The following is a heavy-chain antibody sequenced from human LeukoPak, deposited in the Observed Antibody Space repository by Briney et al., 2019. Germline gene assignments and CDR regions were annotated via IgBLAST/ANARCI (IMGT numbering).Heavy chain of an antibody. D-gene: IGHD2-8*01. V-gene: IGHV4-34*01. Sequence: SETLSLTCAVYGGSFSGYYWSWIRQPPGKGLEWIGEINHSGSTNYNPSLKSRVTISVDTSKNQFSLKLSSVTAADTAVYYCAREGGYCTNGVCYDSYYYYYMDVWGKGTTVTVSS. CDR1: GGSFSGYY. CDR2: INHSGST. J-gene: IGHJ6*03. CDR3: AREGGYCTNGVCYDSYYYYYMDV.